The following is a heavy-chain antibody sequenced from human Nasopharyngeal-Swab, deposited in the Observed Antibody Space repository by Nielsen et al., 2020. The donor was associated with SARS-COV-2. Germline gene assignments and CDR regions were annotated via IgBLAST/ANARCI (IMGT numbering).Heavy chain of an antibody. CDR3: ARGRLVVVPAAISHRWFDP. Sequence: SETLSLTCTVSGGSISSGDYYWSWIRQPPGKGLEWIGEINHSGSTNYNPSLKSRVTISVDTSKNQFSLKLSSVTAADTAVYYCARGRLVVVPAAISHRWFDPWGQGTLVTVSS. J-gene: IGHJ5*02. D-gene: IGHD2-2*01. CDR2: INHSGST. CDR1: GGSISSGDYY. V-gene: IGHV4-30-4*01.